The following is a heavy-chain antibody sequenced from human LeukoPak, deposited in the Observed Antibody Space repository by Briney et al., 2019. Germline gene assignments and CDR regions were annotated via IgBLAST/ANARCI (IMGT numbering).Heavy chain of an antibody. CDR2: INPNSGGT. V-gene: IGHV1-2*02. CDR3: ARERFGGAAYYFDY. J-gene: IGHJ4*02. D-gene: IGHD3-10*01. CDR1: GYTFTGYY. Sequence: ASVKVSCKASGYTFTGYYMHWVRQAPGQGLEWMGWINPNSGGTNYAQNFQGRVTMTRDMSISTAYMELSRLRSDDTAVYYCARERFGGAAYYFDYWGQGTLVTVSS.